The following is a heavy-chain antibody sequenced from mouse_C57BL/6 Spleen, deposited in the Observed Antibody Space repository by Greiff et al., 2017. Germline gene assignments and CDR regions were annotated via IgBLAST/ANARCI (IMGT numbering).Heavy chain of an antibody. CDR2: IYPGDGDT. CDR1: GYAFSSSW. CDR3: ARGDVYYAVCY. J-gene: IGHJ4*01. V-gene: IGHV1-82*01. Sequence: VQLQQSGPELVKPGASVKISCKASGYAFSSSWMNWVKQRPGKGLEWIGRIYPGDGDTNYNGKFKGKATLTADKSSSTAYMQLSSLPSEDAAVYCCARGDVYYAVCYWGHGASVTVSS.